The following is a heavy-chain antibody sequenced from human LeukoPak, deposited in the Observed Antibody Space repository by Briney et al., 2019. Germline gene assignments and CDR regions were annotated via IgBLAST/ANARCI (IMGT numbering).Heavy chain of an antibody. J-gene: IGHJ4*02. CDR2: IYYSGST. D-gene: IGHD1-1*01. V-gene: IGHV4-59*08. CDR3: ARQATGGDGTYYFDY. CDR1: GGSISSYC. Sequence: SETLSLTCTVSGGSISSYCWSWIRQPPGKGLEWIGYIYYSGSTNYNPSLKSRVTISVDTSKNQFSLKLSSVTAADTAVYYCARQATGGDGTYYFDYWGQGTLVTVSS.